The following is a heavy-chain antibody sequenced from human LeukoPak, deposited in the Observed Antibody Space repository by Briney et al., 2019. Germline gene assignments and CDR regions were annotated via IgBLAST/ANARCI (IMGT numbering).Heavy chain of an antibody. CDR2: IYYSGST. J-gene: IGHJ3*02. D-gene: IGHD6-19*01. CDR3: ARGQWLEHDAFDI. Sequence: SETLSLTCTVSGGSISSSSYYWGWIRQPPGKGLEWIGSIYYSGSTYYNPSLKSRVTISVDTSKNQFSLKLSSVTAADTAVYYCARGQWLEHDAFDIWGQGTMVTVSS. V-gene: IGHV4-39*07. CDR1: GGSISSSSYY.